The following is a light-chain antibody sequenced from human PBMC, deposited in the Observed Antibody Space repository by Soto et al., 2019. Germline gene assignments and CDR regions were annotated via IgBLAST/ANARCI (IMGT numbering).Light chain of an antibody. J-gene: IGLJ1*01. CDR2: DNN. Sequence: QSVLTQPPSVSAAPGQKVTISCSGSSSNIGNNYVSWYQQVPGTAPKLLIYDNNKRPSGNPDRFSGSKSGTSATLGISGLQTGDEADYYCGTWDSSLSVHVFGTGTRSPP. CDR1: SSNIGNNY. V-gene: IGLV1-51*01. CDR3: GTWDSSLSVHV.